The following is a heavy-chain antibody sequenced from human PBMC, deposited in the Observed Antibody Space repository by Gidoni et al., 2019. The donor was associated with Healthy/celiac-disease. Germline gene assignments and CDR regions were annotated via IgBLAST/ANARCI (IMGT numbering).Heavy chain of an antibody. CDR3: AKAPASYYYYYGMDV. D-gene: IGHD2-2*01. CDR2: ISWNSGSI. Sequence: EVQLVESGGGVVQPGRSLRLSCAASGFTFDDYAMHWVRQAPGKGLEWVSGISWNSGSIGYADSVKGRFTISRDNAKNSLYLQMNSLRAEDTALYYCAKAPASYYYYYGMDVWGQGTTVTVSS. V-gene: IGHV3-9*01. J-gene: IGHJ6*02. CDR1: GFTFDDYA.